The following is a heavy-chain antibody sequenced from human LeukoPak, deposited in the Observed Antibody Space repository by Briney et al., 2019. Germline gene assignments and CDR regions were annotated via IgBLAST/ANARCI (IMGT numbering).Heavy chain of an antibody. V-gene: IGHV1-3*01. CDR2: INAGNGDT. Sequence: GASVKVSCKASGYTFTSYAMHWVRQAPGQRLEWVGWINAGNGDTKYSQKFQGRVTITRDTSASTAYMELSSLRSEDTAVYYCARGAMVRGVSNWFDPWGQGTLVTVSS. CDR3: ARGAMVRGVSNWFDP. J-gene: IGHJ5*02. CDR1: GYTFTSYA. D-gene: IGHD3-10*01.